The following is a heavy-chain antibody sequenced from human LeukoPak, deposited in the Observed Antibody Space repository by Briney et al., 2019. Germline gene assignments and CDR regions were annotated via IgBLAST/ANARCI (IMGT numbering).Heavy chain of an antibody. D-gene: IGHD2-2*01. CDR1: GGSISSGDYY. CDR2: IYYSGST. J-gene: IGHJ3*02. CDR3: ARGGIVVVPAAMGRAFDI. Sequence: SETLSLTCTVSGGSISSGDYYWSWIRQPPGKGLEWIGYIYYSGSTYYNPSLKSRVTISVDTSKNQFSLKLSSVTAADTAVYYCARGGIVVVPAAMGRAFDIWGQGTMVTVSS. V-gene: IGHV4-30-4*08.